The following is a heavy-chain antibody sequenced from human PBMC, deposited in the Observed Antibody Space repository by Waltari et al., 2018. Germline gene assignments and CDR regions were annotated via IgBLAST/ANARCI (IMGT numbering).Heavy chain of an antibody. D-gene: IGHD2-2*01. CDR2: VHHSGKT. V-gene: IGHV4-4*02. Sequence: QVQLQESGQGLVKPSGTLSLTCAVSGDSISGNYWWSWVRQSPETGMEWIGQVHHSGKTHYKPSLQSRVTRSVDKPKNQFSLNLSSVTAAYTAVYYCAGDRAIGLFFDYWGRGTLVTVSS. J-gene: IGHJ4*02. CDR1: GDSISGNYW. CDR3: AGDRAIGLFFDY.